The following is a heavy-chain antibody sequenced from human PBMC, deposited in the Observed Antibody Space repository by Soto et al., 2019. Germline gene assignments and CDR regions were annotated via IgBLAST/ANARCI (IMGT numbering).Heavy chain of an antibody. V-gene: IGHV3-33*01. CDR3: ARAQLWFGELANYYYGMDV. D-gene: IGHD3-10*01. Sequence: PGGSLRLSCAASGFTFSSYGMHWVRQAPGKGLEWVAVIWYDGSNKYYADSVKGRFTISRDNSKNTLYLQMNSLRAEDTAVYYCARAQLWFGELANYYYGMDVWGQGTTVTVSS. J-gene: IGHJ6*02. CDR1: GFTFSSYG. CDR2: IWYDGSNK.